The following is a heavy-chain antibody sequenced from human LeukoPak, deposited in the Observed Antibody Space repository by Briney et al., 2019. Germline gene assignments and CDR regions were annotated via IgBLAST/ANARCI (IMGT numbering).Heavy chain of an antibody. CDR3: ARTYSSGWYGEYYYYMDV. V-gene: IGHV4-61*01. D-gene: IGHD6-19*01. Sequence: SETLSLTCTVSGGSISSGSYYWSWIRQPPGKGLEWIGYIYYSGSTNYNPSLKSRVTISVDTSKNQFSLKLSSVTAADTAVYYCARTYSSGWYGEYYYYMDVWGKGTTVTISS. J-gene: IGHJ6*03. CDR2: IYYSGST. CDR1: GGSISSGSYY.